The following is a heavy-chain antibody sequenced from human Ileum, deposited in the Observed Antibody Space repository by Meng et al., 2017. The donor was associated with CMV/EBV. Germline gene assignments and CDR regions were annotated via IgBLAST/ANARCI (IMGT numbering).Heavy chain of an antibody. Sequence: SLKISCAGSGFTFFNHAMHWIRQAPGKGLEWVAGIYWNSAGVGYADSVKGRFTISSDNAKTSLYLEMNDLRTEDTAFYYCTRDASPGGADYWGQGTQVTVSS. D-gene: IGHD3-10*01. J-gene: IGHJ4*02. CDR3: TRDASPGGADY. CDR2: IYWNSAGV. V-gene: IGHV3-9*01. CDR1: GFTFFNHA.